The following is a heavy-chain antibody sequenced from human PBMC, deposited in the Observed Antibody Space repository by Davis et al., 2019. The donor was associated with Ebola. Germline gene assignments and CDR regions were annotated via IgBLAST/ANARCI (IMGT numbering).Heavy chain of an antibody. CDR1: GFTFSNYS. V-gene: IGHV3-48*01. Sequence: PGGSLRLSCAASGFTFSNYSMNWVRQAPGKGLEWVSYISNSSSSIYADSVKGRFTISRDNAKNSLDLQMNSLRAEDTAVYYCAREGKYRDESRTFDYWGQGTLVTVSS. J-gene: IGHJ4*02. D-gene: IGHD2-2*01. CDR3: AREGKYRDESRTFDY. CDR2: ISNSSSSI.